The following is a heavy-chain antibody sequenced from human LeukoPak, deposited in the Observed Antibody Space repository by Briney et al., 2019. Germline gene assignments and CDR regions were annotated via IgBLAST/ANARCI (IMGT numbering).Heavy chain of an antibody. J-gene: IGHJ2*01. V-gene: IGHV3-53*01. Sequence: PGGSLRLSCAASGFTVSSNYMSWVRQAPGKGLEWVSVIYSGGSTYYPDSVKGRFTISRDNSKNTLYLQMNSLRAEDTAVYYCATARIAAARYFDLWGRGTLVTVSS. CDR2: IYSGGST. CDR1: GFTVSSNY. CDR3: ATARIAAARYFDL. D-gene: IGHD6-13*01.